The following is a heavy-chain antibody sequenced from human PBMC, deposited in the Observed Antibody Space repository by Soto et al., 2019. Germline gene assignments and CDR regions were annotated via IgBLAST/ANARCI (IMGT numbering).Heavy chain of an antibody. CDR1: GFTFSTYC. CDR3: ARDGSKWLKYGYFDL. CDR2: ISESSSHI. V-gene: IGHV3-21*01. D-gene: IGHD5-12*01. J-gene: IGHJ2*01. Sequence: EVQLVESGGGLVKPGGSLRLPCAASGFTFSTYCMNWVRQAPGRGLEWVSYISESSSHIYYGDSVRGRFIISRDNAKNSVYLQMNSLRAEDTAVYYCARDGSKWLKYGYFDLWGRGTLVTVSS.